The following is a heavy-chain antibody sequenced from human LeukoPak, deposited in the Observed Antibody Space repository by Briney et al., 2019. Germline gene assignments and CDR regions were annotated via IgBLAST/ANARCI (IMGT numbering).Heavy chain of an antibody. V-gene: IGHV3-30*02. CDR2: IRYDGGEQ. J-gene: IGHJ4*02. D-gene: IGHD6-13*01. CDR1: GFMFSNNG. CDR3: AKTSSWYYDY. Sequence: GGSLRLSCAASGFMFSNNGMHWVRQAPGKGLEWVAFIRYDGGEQYYADSVKGRFTISRDNSKNTLYLQMNSLRAEDTAIYYCAKTSSWYYDYWGQGTLVTVSS.